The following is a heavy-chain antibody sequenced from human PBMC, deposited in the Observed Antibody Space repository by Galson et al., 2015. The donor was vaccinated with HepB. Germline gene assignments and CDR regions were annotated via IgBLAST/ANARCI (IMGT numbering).Heavy chain of an antibody. CDR1: GTSFTSYW. V-gene: IGHV5-51*01. CDR3: ARQGYYGSGFTGDDFDP. CDR2: IYPGDSDT. J-gene: IGHJ5*02. Sequence: QSGAEVKKPGESLKISCKDSGTSFTSYWIAWVRQVPGKGLEWMGVIYPGDSDTRYSPSFQGQVTISADKSISTAYLQWTSLTASDTAMYYCARQGYYGSGFTGDDFDPWGQGTLVTVSS. D-gene: IGHD3-10*01.